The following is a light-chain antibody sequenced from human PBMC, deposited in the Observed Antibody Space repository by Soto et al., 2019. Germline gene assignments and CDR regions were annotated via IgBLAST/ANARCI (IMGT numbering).Light chain of an antibody. CDR2: SAS. Sequence: IQMTQSPSSLSASVGARVTITCRASQSVSDDVGWYQQKPGKAPKLLIYSASTLQSGVPSRFSGSGSGTDFTLTISVLQPEDFATYYCLQESNYPLTFGGGTKVEIK. J-gene: IGKJ4*01. V-gene: IGKV1-6*01. CDR3: LQESNYPLT. CDR1: QSVSDD.